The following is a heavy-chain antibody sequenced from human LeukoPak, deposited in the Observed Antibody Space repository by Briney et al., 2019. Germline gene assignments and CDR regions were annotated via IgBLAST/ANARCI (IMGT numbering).Heavy chain of an antibody. V-gene: IGHV3-30*04. CDR1: GFIFSSFS. CDR2: ISHDATKK. J-gene: IGHJ4*02. D-gene: IGHD2-2*01. CDR3: ARDPTDIVLVPAAMFDY. Sequence: GGSLRLSCAASGFIFSSFSIHWVRQPPGKGLEGVAGISHDATKKNYADSVKGRFTISRDNSKNTLDLQMNSLRAEDTAVYYCARDPTDIVLVPAAMFDYWGQGTLVTVSS.